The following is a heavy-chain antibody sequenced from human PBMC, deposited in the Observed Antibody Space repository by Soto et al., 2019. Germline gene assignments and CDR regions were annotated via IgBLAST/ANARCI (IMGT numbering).Heavy chain of an antibody. CDR2: ISSSGTTI. CDR3: ARDFHYGGNSGWFDP. CDR1: GFTFSDYY. Sequence: QVQLVESGGGLVKPGGSLRLSCAASGFTFSDYYMSWIRQAPGKGLECVSYISSSGTTIHYADSVKGRFTISRDNAKNSLYLQMNSLRAEDTAMYYCARDFHYGGNSGWFDPWGQGTLVTVSS. V-gene: IGHV3-11*01. J-gene: IGHJ5*02. D-gene: IGHD4-17*01.